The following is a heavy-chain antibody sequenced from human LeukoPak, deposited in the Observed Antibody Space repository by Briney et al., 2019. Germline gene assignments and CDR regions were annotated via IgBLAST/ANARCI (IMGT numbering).Heavy chain of an antibody. J-gene: IGHJ4*02. D-gene: IGHD1-26*01. Sequence: ASVKVSCKASGYTFTGYYMHWVRQAPGQGLEWMGWINPNSGGTNYAQEFQGRVTMTRDTSISTAYMELSRLRSDDTAVYYCARVGAWQLLGSIDYWGQGTLVTVSS. CDR2: INPNSGGT. V-gene: IGHV1-2*02. CDR3: ARVGAWQLLGSIDY. CDR1: GYTFTGYY.